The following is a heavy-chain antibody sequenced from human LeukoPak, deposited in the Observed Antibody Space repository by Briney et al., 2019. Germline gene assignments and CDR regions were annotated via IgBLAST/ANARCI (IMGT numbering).Heavy chain of an antibody. Sequence: SETLSLTCTVSGDSINSYYWNWIRQPPGKGLEWIGYGHYTGSTYKNPSLNSRVAFSVDTSKNQFSLKLSSVTAADTAVYYCARWGEHSALRVHAFDVWGQGTMVTVSS. CDR2: GHYTGST. V-gene: IGHV4-59*01. D-gene: IGHD3-10*01. CDR1: GDSINSYY. J-gene: IGHJ3*01. CDR3: ARWGEHSALRVHAFDV.